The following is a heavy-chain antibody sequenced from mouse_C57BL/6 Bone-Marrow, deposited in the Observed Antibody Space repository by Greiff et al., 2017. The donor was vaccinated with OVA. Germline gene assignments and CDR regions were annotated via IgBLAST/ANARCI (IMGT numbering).Heavy chain of an antibody. V-gene: IGHV1-82*01. CDR3: ARRSNWDEDAMDY. Sequence: QVQLQQSGPELVKPGAAVKISCKASGYAFSSSWMNWVKQRPGKGLEWIGRIYPGDGDTNYNGKFKGKATLTADKSSSTAYMQLSSLTSEDSAVYFCARRSNWDEDAMDYWGQGTSVTVSS. D-gene: IGHD4-1*01. CDR1: GYAFSSSW. J-gene: IGHJ4*01. CDR2: IYPGDGDT.